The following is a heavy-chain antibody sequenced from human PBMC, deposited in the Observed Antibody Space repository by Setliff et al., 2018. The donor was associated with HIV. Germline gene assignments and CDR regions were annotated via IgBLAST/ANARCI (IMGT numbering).Heavy chain of an antibody. CDR2: MYYNGST. CDR1: GGSISSSSFY. J-gene: IGHJ5*02. CDR3: ASRVYYYDSSGYLREEGFDP. V-gene: IGHV4-39*01. D-gene: IGHD3-22*01. Sequence: SETLSLTCTVSGGSISSSSFYWGWIRQPPGKGLEWIGSMYYNGSTYYNPSLKSRVTISIDTSKNQFSLNLTSATAADAAVYYCASRVYYYDSSGYLREEGFDPWGQGTLVTVSS.